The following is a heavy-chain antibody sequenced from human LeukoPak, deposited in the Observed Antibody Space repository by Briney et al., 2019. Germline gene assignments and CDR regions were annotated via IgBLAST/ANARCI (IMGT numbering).Heavy chain of an antibody. CDR1: GGSFSGYY. V-gene: IGHV4-34*01. CDR3: ARVRSHRPVVRNNYGMDV. D-gene: IGHD3-22*01. Sequence: PSETLSLTCAVYGGSFSGYYWSWIRQPPGKGLEWIGEINHSGSTNYNPSLKSRVTISVDTSKNQFSLKLSSVTAADTAVYYCARVRSHRPVVRNNYGMDVWGQGTTVTVSS. J-gene: IGHJ6*02. CDR2: INHSGST.